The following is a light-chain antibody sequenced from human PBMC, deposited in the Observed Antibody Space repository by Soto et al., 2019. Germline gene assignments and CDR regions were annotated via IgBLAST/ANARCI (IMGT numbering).Light chain of an antibody. V-gene: IGKV3-20*01. CDR1: QSVSSSY. Sequence: EIVLTQSPGTLSLSPGERATLSCRASQSVSSSYLAWYQQKPGQAPRILIYGAYSRATGIPDRFSGSGSGTDFTLTISRLEPEDFAVYYCQQYGSSPPYTFGQGTKLEIK. CDR3: QQYGSSPPYT. CDR2: GAY. J-gene: IGKJ2*01.